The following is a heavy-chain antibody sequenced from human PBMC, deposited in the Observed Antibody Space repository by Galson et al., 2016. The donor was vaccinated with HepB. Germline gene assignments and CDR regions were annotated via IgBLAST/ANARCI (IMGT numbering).Heavy chain of an antibody. CDR1: GGSISSGSYY. CDR2: IYHSGTT. J-gene: IGHJ6*02. D-gene: IGHD6-19*01. V-gene: IGHV4-39*07. CDR3: ARDRGTIAVADNYYYYGMDV. Sequence: SETLSLTCTVSGGSISSGSYYWGWIRQPPGKGLEWIGYIYHSGTTYYSPSLKSRVTISVGTSKNQLSLKVRSVTGADTAVYYCARDRGTIAVADNYYYYGMDVWGQGTTVTVSS.